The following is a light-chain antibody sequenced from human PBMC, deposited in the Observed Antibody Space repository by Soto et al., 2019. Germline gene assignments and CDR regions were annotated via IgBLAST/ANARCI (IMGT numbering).Light chain of an antibody. CDR1: QTVSRY. J-gene: IGKJ4*01. CDR3: QQRSTWPLFT. Sequence: VLTQSPATLFLSPGERATLSCRASQTVSRYLACYQQKPGQAPRLLIYYASNRATGIPARFSGSGSGTDYTLTISSLEPEDFAVYYCQQRSTWPLFTFGGGTKVEI. CDR2: YAS. V-gene: IGKV3-11*01.